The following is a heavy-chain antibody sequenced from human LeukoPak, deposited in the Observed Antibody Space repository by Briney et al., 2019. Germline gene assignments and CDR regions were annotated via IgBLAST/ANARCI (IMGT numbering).Heavy chain of an antibody. CDR3: ARQGYSSGDMDV. V-gene: IGHV3-74*01. Sequence: GGSLRLSCAATGFTFTSYWMNWVRQAPGKGLLWVSRSNTDGSITRYVDSVKGRFTISRDNAKNTVYLQMNSLRGEDTAVYHRARQGYSSGDMDVWGKGTTVTVSS. J-gene: IGHJ6*03. CDR1: GFTFTSYW. CDR2: SNTDGSIT. D-gene: IGHD6-19*01.